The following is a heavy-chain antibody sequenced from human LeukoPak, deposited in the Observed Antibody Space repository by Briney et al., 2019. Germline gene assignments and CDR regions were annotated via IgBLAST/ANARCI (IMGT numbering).Heavy chain of an antibody. Sequence: KPSETLSLTCIVSGYSISSDCYWGWIRQPPGKGLEWIGSVYHTGSTYYNPSLKSRVTISADTSKNQFSLKLSSVTAADTAVYYCARGSGPKLWFKPRTFDYWGQGTLVTVSS. CDR2: VYHTGST. CDR3: ARGSGPKLWFKPRTFDY. D-gene: IGHD5-18*01. V-gene: IGHV4-38-2*02. J-gene: IGHJ4*02. CDR1: GYSISSDCY.